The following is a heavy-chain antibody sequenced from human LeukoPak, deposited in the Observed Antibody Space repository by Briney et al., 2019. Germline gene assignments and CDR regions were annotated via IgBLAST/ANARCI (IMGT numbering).Heavy chain of an antibody. CDR1: GFTFSSYS. V-gene: IGHV3-48*01. J-gene: IGHJ4*02. D-gene: IGHD2-8*02. Sequence: PGGSLRLSCAASGFTFSSYSMNWVRQAPGKGLEWVSYISSSSSTIYYADSVKGRFTISRDNAKNSLYLQMNSLRAEATAVYYCARVVPGTGFFYWGQGTLVTVSS. CDR3: ARVVPGTGFFY. CDR2: ISSSSSTI.